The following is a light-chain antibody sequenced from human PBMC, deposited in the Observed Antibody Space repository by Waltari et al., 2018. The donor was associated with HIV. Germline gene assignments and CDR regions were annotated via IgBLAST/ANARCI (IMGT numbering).Light chain of an antibody. CDR1: SSDVGSCKH. CDR3: CSCTTSVAFYV. Sequence: QSALILPPSVSGSPGQSVTISRTGTSSDVGSCKHVSWSQHHPGTAPKLMIFSVSSQPPGVPVLFSGSKSGNTASMTISGLQAEDEAAFQCCSCTTSVAFYVFATGTKVTVL. J-gene: IGLJ1*01. CDR2: SVS. V-gene: IGLV2-18*02.